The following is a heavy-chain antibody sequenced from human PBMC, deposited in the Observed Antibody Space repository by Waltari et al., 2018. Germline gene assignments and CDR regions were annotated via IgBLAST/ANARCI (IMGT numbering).Heavy chain of an antibody. V-gene: IGHV4-59*01. CDR3: AAMVRGGWFQH. CDR1: GGSISSYY. J-gene: IGHJ1*01. D-gene: IGHD3-10*01. CDR2: IYYSGST. Sequence: QVQLQESGPGLVKPSETLSLTCTVSGGSISSYYWSWIRQPPGKGLEWIGYIYYSGSTNYNPSLKSRVTISVDTSKNQFSLKLSSVTAADTAVYYCAAMVRGGWFQHWGQGTLVTVSS.